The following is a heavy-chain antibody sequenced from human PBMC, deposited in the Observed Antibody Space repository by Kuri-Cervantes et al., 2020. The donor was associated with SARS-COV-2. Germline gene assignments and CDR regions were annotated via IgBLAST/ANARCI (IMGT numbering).Heavy chain of an antibody. J-gene: IGHJ5*02. CDR3: AKYGPGDSLSTYFGRGCWFDP. CDR2: IFKSGST. CDR1: GASISSSY. Sequence: ESLKISCTVSGASISSSYWSWIRQPPGKGLEWIGDIFKSGSTNSNPSLKTRVTISVDTSKNQFSLRLTSVTAAVTAVYFCAKYGPGDSLSTYFGRGCWFDPWGQGTLVTVSS. D-gene: IGHD3-3*01. V-gene: IGHV4-59*01.